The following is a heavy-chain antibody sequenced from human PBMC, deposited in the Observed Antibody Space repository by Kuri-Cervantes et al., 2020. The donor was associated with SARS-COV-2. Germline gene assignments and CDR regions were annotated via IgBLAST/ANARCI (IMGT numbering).Heavy chain of an antibody. CDR2: IIPIFGTA. Sequence: SVKVSCKASGYTFTSYDISWVRQAPGQGLEWMGGIIPIFGTANYAQKFQGRVTITADESTSTAYMELSSLRSEDTAVYYCASGRYSGSYYFDYWGQGTLVTVSS. J-gene: IGHJ4*02. CDR1: GYTFTSYD. D-gene: IGHD1-26*01. V-gene: IGHV1-69*13. CDR3: ASGRYSGSYYFDY.